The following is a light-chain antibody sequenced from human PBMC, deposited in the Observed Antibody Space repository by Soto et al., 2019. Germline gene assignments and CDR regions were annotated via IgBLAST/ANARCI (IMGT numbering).Light chain of an antibody. J-gene: IGLJ1*01. CDR1: SSDIGGYNY. Sequence: QSALTQPASVSGYPGQSITISCTGTSSDIGGYNYVSWYQHHPGKAPKLMLYEVSNRPSGVSNRFSGSKSGNTASLTISGLQAEDEADYYCSSYTTSSTRVFGTGTKLTVL. CDR3: SSYTTSSTRV. V-gene: IGLV2-14*01. CDR2: EVS.